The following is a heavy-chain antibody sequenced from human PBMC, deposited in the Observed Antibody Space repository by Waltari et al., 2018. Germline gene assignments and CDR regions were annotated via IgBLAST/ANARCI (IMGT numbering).Heavy chain of an antibody. Sequence: QVQLQESGPGLVKPSETLSLTCTASGGSISSYYWSWIRQPPGKGLEWIGYIYYSGSTNYNPSLKSRVTISVDTSKNQFSLKLSSVTAADTAVYYCASLPGTGDGAFDYWGQGTLVTVSS. J-gene: IGHJ4*02. D-gene: IGHD3-16*01. CDR1: GGSISSYY. CDR3: ASLPGTGDGAFDY. V-gene: IGHV4-59*01. CDR2: IYYSGST.